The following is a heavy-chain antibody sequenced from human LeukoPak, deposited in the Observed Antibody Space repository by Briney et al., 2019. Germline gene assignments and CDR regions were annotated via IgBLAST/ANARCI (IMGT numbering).Heavy chain of an antibody. J-gene: IGHJ4*02. D-gene: IGHD6-19*01. CDR3: AKAVAGPVQESFDY. Sequence: GGSLRLSCAASGFTFSSYAMSWVRQAPGKGLEWVSAISGSGGSTYYADSVKGRFTISRDNSKNTLYLQMNSPRAEDTAVYYCAKAVAGPVQESFDYWGQGTLVTVSS. CDR1: GFTFSSYA. CDR2: ISGSGGST. V-gene: IGHV3-23*01.